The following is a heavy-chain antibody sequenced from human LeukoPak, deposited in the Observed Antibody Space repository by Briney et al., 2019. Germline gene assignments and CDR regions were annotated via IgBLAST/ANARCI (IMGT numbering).Heavy chain of an antibody. Sequence: GGSLRLSCAASGFTFSPYWMYWVRQAPGKGLVWVSRINSDGSSTNYADPVKGRFTISRDNAKNTLYLQMNSLRAEDTAVYYCARGNYGLDVWGQGTTVTVSS. V-gene: IGHV3-74*01. J-gene: IGHJ6*02. CDR1: GFTFSPYW. CDR2: INSDGSST. CDR3: ARGNYGLDV.